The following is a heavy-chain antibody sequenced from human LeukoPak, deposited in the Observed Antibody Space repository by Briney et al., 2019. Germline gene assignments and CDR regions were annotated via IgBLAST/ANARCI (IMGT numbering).Heavy chain of an antibody. CDR2: IRSKAYGGTT. J-gene: IGHJ4*02. Sequence: GGSLRLSCTASGFTFGDYAMSWVRQAPGKGLEWVGFIRSKAYGGTTEYAASVKGRFTISRDDSKSIAYLQMNSLKTEDTAVYYCTRAISYSGSLEGIFDYWGQGTLVTVSS. CDR1: GFTFGDYA. V-gene: IGHV3-49*04. D-gene: IGHD1-26*01. CDR3: TRAISYSGSLEGIFDY.